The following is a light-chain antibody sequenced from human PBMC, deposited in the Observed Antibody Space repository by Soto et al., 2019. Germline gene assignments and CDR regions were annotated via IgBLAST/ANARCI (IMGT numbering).Light chain of an antibody. CDR2: KAS. J-gene: IGKJ1*01. CDR3: QQYNSYSPWT. V-gene: IGKV1-5*03. CDR1: QSISSW. Sequence: DIPMTQSPSTLSPSAXAGVTITCXXSQSISSWLAWYQQKPGKAPKLLIYKASSLESGVPSRFSGSGSGTEFTLTISSLQPDDFATYYCQQYNSYSPWTFGQGTKVDIK.